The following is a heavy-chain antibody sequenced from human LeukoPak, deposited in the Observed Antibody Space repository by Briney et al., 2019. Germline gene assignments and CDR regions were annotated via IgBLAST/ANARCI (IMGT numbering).Heavy chain of an antibody. CDR3: ARERMSGYDFDY. CDR2: INPSGGST. Sequence: EASVKVSCKASGYTFTSYYMHWVRQAPGRGLEWMGIINPSGGSTSYAQKFQGRVTMTRDTSTSTAYMELSSLRSEDTAVYYCARERMSGYDFDYWGQGTLVTVSS. J-gene: IGHJ4*02. V-gene: IGHV1-46*01. CDR1: GYTFTSYY. D-gene: IGHD5-12*01.